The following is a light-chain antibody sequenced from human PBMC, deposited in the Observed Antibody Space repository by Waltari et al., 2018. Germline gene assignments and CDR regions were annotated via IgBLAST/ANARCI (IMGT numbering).Light chain of an antibody. J-gene: IGKJ1*01. CDR3: QKYGRLPAT. CDR1: QSVSRT. CDR2: DAS. V-gene: IGKV3-20*01. Sequence: EIVLTQSPGTLSLSPGERATLSCRASQSVSRTLAWYQQKPGKAPRLLIYDASTRATGIADRFSGSGSGTDFSLTISRLEPEDFAVYYCQKYGRLPATFGQGTKVEIK.